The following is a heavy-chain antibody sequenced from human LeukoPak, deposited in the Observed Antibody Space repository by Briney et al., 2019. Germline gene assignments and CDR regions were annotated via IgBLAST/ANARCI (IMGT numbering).Heavy chain of an antibody. CDR1: GFTFSSYS. V-gene: IGHV3-48*04. CDR3: ATDIVVVPGAIGFDY. Sequence: GGSLRLSCAASGFTFSSYSMNWVRQAPGKGLEWVSYISSGSSTIYYADSVKGRFTISRDNAKNSLYLQMNSLRAEDTAVYYCATDIVVVPGAIGFDYWGQGILVTVSS. CDR2: ISSGSSTI. J-gene: IGHJ4*02. D-gene: IGHD2-2*02.